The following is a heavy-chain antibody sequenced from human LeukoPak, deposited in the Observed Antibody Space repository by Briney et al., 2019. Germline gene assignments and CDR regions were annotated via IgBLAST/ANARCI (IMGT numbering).Heavy chain of an antibody. CDR2: ISGSGGST. D-gene: IGHD5-12*01. V-gene: IGHV3-23*01. Sequence: PGGSLRLSCAASGFTFGSYAMSWVRQAPGKGLEWVSAISGSGGSTYYADSVKGRFTISRDNSKNTLYLQMNSLRAEDTAVYYCAKVGYSGYDEPDCPYFDYWGQGTLVTVSS. CDR1: GFTFGSYA. J-gene: IGHJ4*02. CDR3: AKVGYSGYDEPDCPYFDY.